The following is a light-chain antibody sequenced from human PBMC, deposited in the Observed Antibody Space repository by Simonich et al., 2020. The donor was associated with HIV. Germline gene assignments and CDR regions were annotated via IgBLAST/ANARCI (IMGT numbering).Light chain of an antibody. J-gene: IGKJ2*01. Sequence: DIQMTQSPSSLSASVGDRVTLTCRAIQDLINSLDWYQQKPGKAPTLLLYAASRLERGAPSRFSGSGSGTDYTLTISSLQPEDFATYYCQQYYSTLMYTFGQGTKLEIK. V-gene: IGKV1-NL1*01. CDR1: QDLINS. CDR3: QQYYSTLMYT. CDR2: AAS.